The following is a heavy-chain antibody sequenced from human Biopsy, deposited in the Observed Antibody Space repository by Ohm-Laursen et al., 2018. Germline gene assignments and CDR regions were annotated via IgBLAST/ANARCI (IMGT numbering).Heavy chain of an antibody. CDR3: ARAYSRGDY. V-gene: IGHV3-7*01. J-gene: IGHJ4*02. Sequence: SLRLSCAASGFIFSTYTMNWVRRAPGKGLEWVANIKQDGSEKNYVDSVKGRFTISRDNAKNSLLLQMNRLRVEDTAVYYCARAYSRGDYWGQGTLVTVSS. CDR1: GFIFSTYT. CDR2: IKQDGSEK. D-gene: IGHD2-15*01.